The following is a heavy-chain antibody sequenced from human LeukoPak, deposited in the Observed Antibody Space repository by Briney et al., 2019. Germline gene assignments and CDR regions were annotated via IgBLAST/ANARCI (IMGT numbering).Heavy chain of an antibody. J-gene: IGHJ5*02. V-gene: IGHV4-4*07. CDR3: AREDTMVRRSPWFDP. CDR1: GGSISSYY. CDR2: IYTSGST. Sequence: SETLSLTCTVSGGSISSYYWSWIRQPAGKGLEWIGRIYTSGSTNYNPSLKSRVTMSVDTSKNQFSLKLSSVTAADTAVYYCAREDTMVRRSPWFDPWGQGALVTVSS. D-gene: IGHD3-10*01.